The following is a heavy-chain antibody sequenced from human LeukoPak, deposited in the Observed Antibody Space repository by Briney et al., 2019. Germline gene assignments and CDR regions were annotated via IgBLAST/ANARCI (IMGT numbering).Heavy chain of an antibody. J-gene: IGHJ4*02. CDR2: INTNTGNP. CDR1: GYTFTSYA. Sequence: EASVTVSCTASGYTFTSYAMNWVRQAPGQGLEWMGWINTNTGNPTYAQGFTGRFVFSLDTSVSTAYLQISGLKAEDTAVYYCARARDGSSWSPQMNWGQGTLVTVSS. D-gene: IGHD6-13*01. CDR3: ARARDGSSWSPQMN. V-gene: IGHV7-4-1*02.